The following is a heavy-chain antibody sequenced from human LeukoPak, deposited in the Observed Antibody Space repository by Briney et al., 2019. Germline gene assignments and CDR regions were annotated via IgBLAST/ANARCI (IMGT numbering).Heavy chain of an antibody. V-gene: IGHV3-23*01. CDR3: AKGAYDHLEIGYFDS. J-gene: IGHJ4*02. Sequence: PGGSLRLSCAASGFTSTNYAMNWVRQAPGKGLEWVSVLIGSSGGTDYADSVKGRFTISRDNSKNTLFLQMNNLRVDDTAIYYCAKGAYDHLEIGYFDSWGQGTLVTVSS. CDR1: GFTSTNYA. D-gene: IGHD5-12*01. CDR2: LIGSSGGT.